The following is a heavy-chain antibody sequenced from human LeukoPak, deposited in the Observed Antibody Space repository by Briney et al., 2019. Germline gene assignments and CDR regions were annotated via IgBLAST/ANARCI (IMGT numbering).Heavy chain of an antibody. CDR3: ARYYCSSGTCFYLDS. D-gene: IGHD2-15*01. Sequence: SETLSLTCTVSGDSVGGYYWSWIRQPPEMGLELIGYIHSSGRTNFNAALKSRVTMSIDTSQNQVSLKLSFVTAADTAVYYCARYYCSSGTCFYLDSWGQGILVTVSS. V-gene: IGHV4-59*02. CDR1: GDSVGGYY. CDR2: IHSSGRT. J-gene: IGHJ4*02.